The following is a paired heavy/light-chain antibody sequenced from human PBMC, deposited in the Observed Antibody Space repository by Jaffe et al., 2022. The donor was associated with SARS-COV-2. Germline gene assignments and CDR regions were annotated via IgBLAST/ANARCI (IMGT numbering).Heavy chain of an antibody. Sequence: QVQLVESGGGVVQPGRSLRLSCVTSGFTFSDYAMNWVRQAPGKGLEWVAVISFDGSNKYYADSVKGRFTISRDNSKNTLYLQMNSLRPEDTAVYYCARARSMIVILDGFDIWGQGTMVSVSS. CDR1: GFTFSDYA. CDR2: ISFDGSNK. V-gene: IGHV3-30*04. J-gene: IGHJ3*02. D-gene: IGHD3-22*01. CDR3: ARARSMIVILDGFDI.
Light chain of an antibody. J-gene: IGKJ4*01. CDR3: QQYYSTLSLT. Sequence: DIVMTQSPDSLAVSLGERATINCKSSQSVLYSSNNKNYLAWYQQKPGQPPKLLIYWASTRESGVPDRFSGSGSGTDFTLTISSLQAEDVAVYYCQQYYSTLSLTFGGGTKVEI. CDR2: WAS. CDR1: QSVLYSSNNKNY. V-gene: IGKV4-1*01.